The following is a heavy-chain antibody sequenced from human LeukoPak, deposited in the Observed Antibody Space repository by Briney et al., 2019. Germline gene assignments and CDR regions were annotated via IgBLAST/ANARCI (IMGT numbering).Heavy chain of an antibody. CDR2: INHSGST. CDR1: GGSFSGYY. J-gene: IGHJ4*02. CDR3: ARGPGYDYVWGSYRPSPGFDY. V-gene: IGHV4-34*01. Sequence: SETLSLTCAVYGGSFSGYYWSWIRQPPGKGLEWIGEINHSGSTNYNSSLKSRVTISVDTSKNQFSLKLSSVTAADTAVYYCARGPGYDYVWGSYRPSPGFDYWGQGTLVTVSS. D-gene: IGHD3-16*02.